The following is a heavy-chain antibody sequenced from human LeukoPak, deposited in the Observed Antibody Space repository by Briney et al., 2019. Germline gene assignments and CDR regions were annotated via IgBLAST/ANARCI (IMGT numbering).Heavy chain of an antibody. V-gene: IGHV3-23*01. CDR2: ISGSGGST. J-gene: IGHJ4*02. D-gene: IGHD2-21*02. Sequence: GGSLRLFCVASGFTFSSYAMSWVRQAPGKGLEWVSAISGSGGSTYYADSVKGRFTISRDNSKNTLYLQMNSLRAEDTAVYYCAKSAVAYCGGDCYSLLDYWGQGTLVTVST. CDR1: GFTFSSYA. CDR3: AKSAVAYCGGDCYSLLDY.